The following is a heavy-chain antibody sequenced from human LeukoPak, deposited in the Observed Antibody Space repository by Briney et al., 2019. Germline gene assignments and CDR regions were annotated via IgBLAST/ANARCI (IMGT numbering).Heavy chain of an antibody. CDR2: INHSGST. CDR3: ARGYCRSSSCYARFLDY. CDR1: GGSFSGYY. D-gene: IGHD2-2*01. V-gene: IGHV4-34*01. Sequence: PSETLSLTCAVYGGSFSGYYWSWIRQPPGKGLEWIGEINHSGSTNYNPSPKRRVTISADTSKNQFSLKLSSVTAADTAVYFCARGYCRSSSCYARFLDYWGQGTLVTVSS. J-gene: IGHJ4*02.